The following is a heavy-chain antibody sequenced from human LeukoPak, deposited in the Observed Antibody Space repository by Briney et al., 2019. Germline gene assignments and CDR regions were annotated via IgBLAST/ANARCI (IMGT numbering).Heavy chain of an antibody. Sequence: SETLSLTCTVSGDFIRSGHYYWGWIRQSPGKGLEWLGSIYSTGNTHYNPSLESRLIISVDTSKNSFSLKLSSVTAADTAVYFCARGRAGSYYYDSSGYYSLDYWGQGTLVTVSS. J-gene: IGHJ4*02. CDR3: ARGRAGSYYYDSSGYYSLDY. CDR1: GDFIRSGHYY. D-gene: IGHD3-22*01. CDR2: IYSTGNT. V-gene: IGHV4-39*07.